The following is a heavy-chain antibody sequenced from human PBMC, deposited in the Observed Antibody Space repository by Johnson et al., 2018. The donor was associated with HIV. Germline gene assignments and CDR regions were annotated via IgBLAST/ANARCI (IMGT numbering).Heavy chain of an antibody. CDR3: ARGLIIQLWLQAAFDI. Sequence: MQLVESGGGVVQPGRSLRVSCAASGFTFSSYAMSWVRQAPGKGLEWVSVIYSGGSTYSADSVKGRFTISRDNSKNTLYLQMNSLRAEDTAVYYCARGLIIQLWLQAAFDIWGQGTMVTVSS. V-gene: IGHV3-66*01. CDR2: IYSGGST. J-gene: IGHJ3*02. D-gene: IGHD5-18*01. CDR1: GFTFSSYA.